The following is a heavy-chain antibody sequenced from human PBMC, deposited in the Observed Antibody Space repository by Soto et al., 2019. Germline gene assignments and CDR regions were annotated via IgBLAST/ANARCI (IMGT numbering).Heavy chain of an antibody. CDR1: GGSISSGGYH. CDR2: IYYSGRT. Sequence: QVQLQESGPGLVKPSQTLSLTCVVSGGSISSGGYHYNWIRQHPGQGLEWIGYIYYSGRTYYSPSLKSRVTISLDTSKNQFSLTLSSVTAADTAVYYCATSTYYSDSTGYPAHSDDFDHWGQGTLVTVSS. CDR3: ATSTYYSDSTGYPAHSDDFDH. J-gene: IGHJ4*02. D-gene: IGHD3-22*01. V-gene: IGHV4-31*11.